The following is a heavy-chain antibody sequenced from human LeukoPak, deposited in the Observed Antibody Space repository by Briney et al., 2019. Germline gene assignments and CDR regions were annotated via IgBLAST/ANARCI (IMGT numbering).Heavy chain of an antibody. V-gene: IGHV3-23*01. CDR2: ISGNGINT. Sequence: GGSLRLSCATSGFTFNTYAMNWVRQAPGKGLEWVSIISGNGINTYYAESVKGRFTISRDDSKNTLYLQMNCLRADNTAIYYCARGVSDWGQGTLVTVAS. J-gene: IGHJ4*02. CDR1: GFTFNTYA. CDR3: ARGVSD. D-gene: IGHD3-16*01.